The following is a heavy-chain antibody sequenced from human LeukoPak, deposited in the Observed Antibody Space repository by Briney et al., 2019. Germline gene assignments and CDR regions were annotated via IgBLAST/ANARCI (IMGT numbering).Heavy chain of an antibody. CDR2: INHSGST. J-gene: IGHJ4*02. D-gene: IGHD6-13*01. V-gene: IGHV4-34*01. CDR1: GGSFSGYY. CDR3: ARGYSSNWLTFDY. Sequence: SETLSLTCAVYGGSFSGYYWSWIRQPPGKGLEWIGEINHSGSTNYNPSLKSRVTISVDTSKNQFSLKLSSVTAADTAVYYCARGYSSNWLTFDYWGQGTLVTVSS.